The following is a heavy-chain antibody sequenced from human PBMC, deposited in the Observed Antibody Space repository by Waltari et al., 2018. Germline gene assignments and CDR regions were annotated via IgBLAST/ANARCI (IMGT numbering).Heavy chain of an antibody. CDR2: INSDGSSR. J-gene: IGHJ4*02. CDR3: ARDDSTGYSYFDY. D-gene: IGHD3-22*01. CDR1: GFSFRSYW. V-gene: IGHV3-74*01. Sequence: EVQLVESGGGLVQPGGSLRLSCAASGFSFRSYWMHWVRQAPGKGLVWVSRINSDGSSRSHADAVKGRFTISRDNAKNTLYLQMNSRRVEDTAVYYCARDDSTGYSYFDYWGQGTLVTVSS.